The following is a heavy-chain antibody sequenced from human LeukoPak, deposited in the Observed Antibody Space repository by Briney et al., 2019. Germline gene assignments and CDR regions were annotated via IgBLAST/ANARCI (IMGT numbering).Heavy chain of an antibody. CDR1: GFTFSNYW. V-gene: IGHV3-74*01. J-gene: IGHJ4*02. D-gene: IGHD1-14*01. CDR2: TNSDGSST. CDR3: ASIGISWAFDY. Sequence: RSGGSLRLSCAASGFTFSNYWMHWVRQAPGKGLVWVSRTNSDGSSTRYADSVMGRFTISRDNAKNSLYLQMNSLRAEDTAVYYCASIGISWAFDYWGQGTLVTVSS.